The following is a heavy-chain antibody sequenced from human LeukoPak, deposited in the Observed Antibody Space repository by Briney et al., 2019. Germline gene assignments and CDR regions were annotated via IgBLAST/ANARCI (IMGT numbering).Heavy chain of an antibody. J-gene: IGHJ5*02. CDR3: ARDIYDSSGYYYDH. V-gene: IGHV4-30-4*01. CDR2: ICYSGST. D-gene: IGHD3-22*01. Sequence: PSETLSLTCTVSGGSISSGDYYWSWIRQPPGKGLEWIGYICYSGSTYYNPSLKSRVTISVDTSKNQFSLKLSSVTAADTAVYYCARDIYDSSGYYYDHWGQGTLVTVSS. CDR1: GGSISSGDYY.